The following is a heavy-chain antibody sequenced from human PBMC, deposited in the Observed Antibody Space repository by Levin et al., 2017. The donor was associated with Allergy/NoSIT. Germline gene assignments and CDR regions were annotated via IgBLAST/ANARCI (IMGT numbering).Heavy chain of an antibody. Sequence: GASVKVSCKASGFTFTSSAVQWVRQARGQRLEWIGWIVVGSGNTNYAQKFQERVTITRDMSTSTAYMELSSLRSEDTAVYYCAAEGGIAARPNHYYYYGMDVWGQGTTVTVSS. CDR3: AAEGGIAARPNHYYYYGMDV. J-gene: IGHJ6*02. V-gene: IGHV1-58*01. CDR1: GFTFTSSA. D-gene: IGHD6-6*01. CDR2: IVVGSGNT.